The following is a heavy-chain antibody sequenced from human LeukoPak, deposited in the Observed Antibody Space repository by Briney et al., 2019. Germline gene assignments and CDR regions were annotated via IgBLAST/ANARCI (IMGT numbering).Heavy chain of an antibody. D-gene: IGHD6-6*01. CDR1: GYTFIGYY. CDR3: AREVITSSEGFDF. J-gene: IGHJ4*02. CDR2: INPNSGGT. Sequence: GASVKLSFKASGYTFIGYYMHWVRQPPGQGLEWMGWINPNSGGTNYAQKFQGRVTMTRDTSISTAYMELSRLRSDDTAVYYCAREVITSSEGFDFWGQGTLVTVSS. V-gene: IGHV1-2*02.